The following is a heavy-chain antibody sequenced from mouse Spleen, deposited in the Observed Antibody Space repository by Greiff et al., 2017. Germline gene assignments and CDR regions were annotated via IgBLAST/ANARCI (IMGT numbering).Heavy chain of an antibody. J-gene: IGHJ3*01. Sequence: VQLQQSGPVLVKPGSSVKLSCKASGYTFTSYWMDWVKQRPGQGLEWIGNIYPSDSETHYNQKFKDKATLTVDKSSSTAYMQLSSLTSEDSAVYYCARAGLTGIFAYWGQGTLVTVSA. CDR2: IYPSDSET. CDR1: GYTFTSYW. D-gene: IGHD4-1*01. CDR3: ARAGLTGIFAY. V-gene: IGHV1-61*01.